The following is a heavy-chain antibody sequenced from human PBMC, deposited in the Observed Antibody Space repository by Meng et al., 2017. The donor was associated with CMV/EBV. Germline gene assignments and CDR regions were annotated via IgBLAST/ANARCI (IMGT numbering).Heavy chain of an antibody. Sequence: CAASGFTFSSYSISWGHQAPGTGLGWVSSISSSSSYIYYADSVKGRFTISRDNAKNSLYLQMNSLRAEDTAVYYCARDQRYRKAFDYWGQGTLVTVSS. CDR2: ISSSSSYI. V-gene: IGHV3-21*01. D-gene: IGHD1-26*01. CDR1: GFTFSSYS. J-gene: IGHJ4*02. CDR3: ARDQRYRKAFDY.